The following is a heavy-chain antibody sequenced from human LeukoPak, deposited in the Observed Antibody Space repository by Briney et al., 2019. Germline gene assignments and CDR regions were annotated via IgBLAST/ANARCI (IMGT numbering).Heavy chain of an antibody. Sequence: GGSLRLSCAASGFTFSSYAMHWVRQAPGKGLEWVAVISYDGSNKYYADSVKGRFTISRDNSKNTLYLQMNSLRAEDTAVYYCVKTGGRNGGDSWGQGTLDTVSS. D-gene: IGHD3-16*01. J-gene: IGHJ4*02. V-gene: IGHV3-30-3*01. CDR1: GFTFSSYA. CDR3: VKTGGRNGGDS. CDR2: ISYDGSNK.